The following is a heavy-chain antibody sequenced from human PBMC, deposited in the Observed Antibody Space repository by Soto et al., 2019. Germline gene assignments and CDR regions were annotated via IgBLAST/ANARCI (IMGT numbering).Heavy chain of an antibody. CDR1: GYTFTSYG. D-gene: IGHD2-21*02. Sequence: ASVKVSCKASGYTFTSYGISWVRQAPGQGLEWMGWTSAYNGNTNYAQKLQGRVTMTTDTPTSTAYMELRSLRSDDTAVYYCARAYCGGDCYEDYYGMDVWGQGTTVTV. V-gene: IGHV1-18*04. CDR2: TSAYNGNT. J-gene: IGHJ6*02. CDR3: ARAYCGGDCYEDYYGMDV.